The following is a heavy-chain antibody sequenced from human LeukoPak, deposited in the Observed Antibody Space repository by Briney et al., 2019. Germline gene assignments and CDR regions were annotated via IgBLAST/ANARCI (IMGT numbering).Heavy chain of an antibody. CDR3: ARGLHYYDSSSYFPYYCDS. J-gene: IGHJ4*02. Sequence: GGSLRLSCAASGFTFSSYEMNWVRQAPGKGLEWVSYISSSGSTIYYADSVKGRFTISRGNAKNSLYLQMNSLRAEDTAVYFCARGLHYYDSSSYFPYYCDSWGQGALVTVSS. D-gene: IGHD3-22*01. CDR1: GFTFSSYE. V-gene: IGHV3-48*03. CDR2: ISSSGSTI.